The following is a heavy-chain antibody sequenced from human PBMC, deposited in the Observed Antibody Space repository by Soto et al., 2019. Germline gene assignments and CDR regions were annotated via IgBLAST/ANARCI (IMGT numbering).Heavy chain of an antibody. V-gene: IGHV3-48*02. CDR3: ARVSRSGSLMDV. CDR1: GFTFSSYS. D-gene: IGHD1-26*01. J-gene: IGHJ4*02. CDR2: ISSSSSSI. Sequence: PGGSLRLSCAASGFTFSSYSMNCVRQAPGRGLEWVSYISSSSSSIYYADSVKGRFTISRDNAKNSLYLQMNSLRDEDTAVYYCARVSRSGSLMDVWGQGTLVTVSS.